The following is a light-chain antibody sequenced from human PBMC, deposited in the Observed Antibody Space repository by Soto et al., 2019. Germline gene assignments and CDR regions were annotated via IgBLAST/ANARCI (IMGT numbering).Light chain of an antibody. Sequence: QSALTQPASVSGSPGQSITISCTGTSSDVGAYNYVSWYQQYPGKAPKLMIYGVTNRPSGVSNRFSGSKTGNTASLTISGLQAEVEADYYCFSHRGGDSHVFGTGTKLTFL. CDR1: SSDVGAYNY. J-gene: IGLJ1*01. CDR3: FSHRGGDSHV. V-gene: IGLV2-14*01. CDR2: GVT.